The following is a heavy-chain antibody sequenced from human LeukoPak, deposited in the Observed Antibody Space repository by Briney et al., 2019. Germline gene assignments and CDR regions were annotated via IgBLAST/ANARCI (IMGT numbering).Heavy chain of an antibody. D-gene: IGHD1-26*01. CDR3: AKESPYAVGGTGRVKYFDS. CDR1: GFTFISFA. Sequence: GGSLRLSCTASGFTFISFAISWVRQAPGKGPEWVSAISNSGRTYYTDSVKGRFTISRDNSKNTVHLQMNSLGVEDTAVYYCAKESPYAVGGTGRVKYFDSWGQGALVTVSS. CDR2: ISNSGRT. V-gene: IGHV3-23*01. J-gene: IGHJ4*02.